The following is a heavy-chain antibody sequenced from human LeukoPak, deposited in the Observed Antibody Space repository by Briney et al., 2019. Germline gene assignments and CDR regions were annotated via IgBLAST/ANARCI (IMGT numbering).Heavy chain of an antibody. D-gene: IGHD1-20*01. J-gene: IGHJ6*02. CDR3: ASLIAGAGDFYHYYGMDV. Sequence: PSETLSLTCTVSGGSIRTTSYYWGWIRQPPGKGLEWIGSLYYSRSTYYNPSLMSRVTISVDTSNNQFSLRLSSVTAADTAIYYCASLIAGAGDFYHYYGMDVWGQGTTVTVSS. V-gene: IGHV4-39*01. CDR2: LYYSRST. CDR1: GGSIRTTSYY.